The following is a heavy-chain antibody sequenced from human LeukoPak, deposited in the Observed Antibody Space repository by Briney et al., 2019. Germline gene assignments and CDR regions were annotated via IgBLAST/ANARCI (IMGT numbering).Heavy chain of an antibody. Sequence: GGSLRLSCAASGFTFSNYWMSWVRQRPGKGLEWVANIKQDGREKYYVDSVKGRFTISRDNAKNSLYLQMNSLRAEDTAVYYCARSVGGTPLDYWGQGTLVTVSS. CDR2: IKQDGREK. J-gene: IGHJ4*02. D-gene: IGHD1-26*01. V-gene: IGHV3-7*01. CDR1: GFTFSNYW. CDR3: ARSVGGTPLDY.